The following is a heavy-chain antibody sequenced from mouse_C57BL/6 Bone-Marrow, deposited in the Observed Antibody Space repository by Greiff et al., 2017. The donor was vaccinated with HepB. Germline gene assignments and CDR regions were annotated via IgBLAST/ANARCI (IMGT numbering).Heavy chain of an antibody. V-gene: IGHV1-85*01. Sequence: VQGVESGPELVKPGASVKLSCKASGYTFTSYDINWVKQRPGQGLEWIGWIYPRDGSTKYNEKFKGKAILTVDTSSSTAYMELHSLTSEDSAVYFCAKGDGYYAMDYWGQGTSVTVSS. CDR2: IYPRDGST. J-gene: IGHJ4*01. D-gene: IGHD2-3*01. CDR1: GYTFTSYD. CDR3: AKGDGYYAMDY.